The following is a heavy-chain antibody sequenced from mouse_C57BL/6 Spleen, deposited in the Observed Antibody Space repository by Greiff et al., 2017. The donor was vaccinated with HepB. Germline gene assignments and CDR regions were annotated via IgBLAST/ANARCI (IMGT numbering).Heavy chain of an antibody. CDR2: IWSGGST. CDR1: GFSLTSYG. CDR3: ASFYDYDAAMDY. J-gene: IGHJ4*01. Sequence: VKVEESGPGLVQPSQSLSITCTVSGFSLTSYGVHWVRQSPGKGLEWLGVIWSGGSTDYNAAFISRLSSSKDNSKSQVFFKMNSLQADDTAIYYCASFYDYDAAMDYWGQGTSVTVSS. V-gene: IGHV2-2*01. D-gene: IGHD2-4*01.